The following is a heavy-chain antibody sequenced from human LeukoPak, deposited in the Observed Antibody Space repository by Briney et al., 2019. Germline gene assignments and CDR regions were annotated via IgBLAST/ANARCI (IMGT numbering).Heavy chain of an antibody. CDR2: ISWNSGSI. CDR3: ARGGYSYGPLYYYYYYMDV. Sequence: GGSLRLSCAASGFTFDDYAMHWVRQAPGKGLEWVSGISWNSGSIGYADSVKGRFTISRDNAKNTLYLQMNGLRAEDTAVYYCARGGYSYGPLYYYYYYMDVWGKGTTVTVSS. CDR1: GFTFDDYA. V-gene: IGHV3-9*01. D-gene: IGHD5-18*01. J-gene: IGHJ6*03.